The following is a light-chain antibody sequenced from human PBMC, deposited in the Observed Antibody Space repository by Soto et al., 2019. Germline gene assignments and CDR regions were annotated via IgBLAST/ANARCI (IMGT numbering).Light chain of an antibody. V-gene: IGLV2-14*01. CDR2: EVS. J-gene: IGLJ3*02. Sequence: QSALTQPASVSGSPGQSITISCTGTGSDVGGYNYVSWYQQHPGKAPKLMIYEVSNRPSGVSNRFSGSKSGNTASLTISGLQAEDEADYYCSSYTTSSTHWVFGGGTKLTVL. CDR1: GSDVGGYNY. CDR3: SSYTTSSTHWV.